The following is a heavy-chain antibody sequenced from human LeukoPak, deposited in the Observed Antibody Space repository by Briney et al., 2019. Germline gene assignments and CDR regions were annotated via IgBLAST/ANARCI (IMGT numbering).Heavy chain of an antibody. Sequence: QSGGSLRPSCAASGFTFSSYGMHWVRQAPGKGLEWVAVIWYDGSNKYYADSVKGRFTISRDNAKNSLYLQMNSLRDEDTAVYYCASSLRGGYNSVGYFDLWGRGTLVTVSS. J-gene: IGHJ2*01. V-gene: IGHV3-33*01. D-gene: IGHD5-24*01. CDR2: IWYDGSNK. CDR1: GFTFSSYG. CDR3: ASSLRGGYNSVGYFDL.